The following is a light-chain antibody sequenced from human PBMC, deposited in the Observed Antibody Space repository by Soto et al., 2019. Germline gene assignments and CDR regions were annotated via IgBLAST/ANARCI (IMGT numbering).Light chain of an antibody. Sequence: LSSPPPSGSAAPGPKVTLSCARSSSNIGNNYVSWYQQLPGTAPKLHIYENNKRPSGIPDRFSGSKSGTSATLGITGLQTGDEADYYCGTWDSSLSAYVFGTGTKVTVL. CDR3: GTWDSSLSAYV. CDR2: ENN. CDR1: SSNIGNNY. J-gene: IGLJ1*01. V-gene: IGLV1-51*02.